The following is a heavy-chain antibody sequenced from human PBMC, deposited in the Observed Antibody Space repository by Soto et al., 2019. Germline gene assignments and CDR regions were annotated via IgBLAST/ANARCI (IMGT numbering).Heavy chain of an antibody. CDR3: ARDRYCSGGSCYHFDY. CDR2: ISAYNGNT. D-gene: IGHD2-15*01. CDR1: GYTFTSYG. V-gene: IGHV1-18*01. J-gene: IGHJ4*02. Sequence: QVQLVQSGAEVKKPGASVKISCKASGYTFTSYGISWVRQAPGPGLEWMGWISAYNGNTNYAQKLQGRGTMTTDTSTSTAYMELRSLRCDDTAVDYCARDRYCSGGSCYHFDYWGQGTLVTVSS.